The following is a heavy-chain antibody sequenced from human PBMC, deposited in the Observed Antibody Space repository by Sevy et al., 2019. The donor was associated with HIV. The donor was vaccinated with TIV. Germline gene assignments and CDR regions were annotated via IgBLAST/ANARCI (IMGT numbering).Heavy chain of an antibody. Sequence: GGSLRLSCAASGFDVNENYMSWVRQAPGKGLEWVSIIYSGDTGGSTYYADSVKGRLTISRDNSQNTLYLQINSLRPEDTAVYYCARERIVSAGGYYNYYLGMDVWGQGTTVTVSS. V-gene: IGHV3-53*01. CDR2: IYSGDTGGST. J-gene: IGHJ6*02. D-gene: IGHD3-3*01. CDR3: ARERIVSAGGYYNYYLGMDV. CDR1: GFDVNENY.